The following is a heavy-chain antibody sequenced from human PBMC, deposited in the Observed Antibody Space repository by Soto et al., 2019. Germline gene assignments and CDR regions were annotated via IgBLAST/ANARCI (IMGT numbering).Heavy chain of an antibody. CDR1: GFTFSSYA. V-gene: IGHV3-30-3*01. CDR2: ISYDGSNK. D-gene: IGHD3-3*01. J-gene: IGHJ4*02. CDR3: ARDLLARSSNSFDY. Sequence: GGSLRLSCAASGFTFSSYAMHWVRQAPGKGLEWVAVISYDGSNKYYADSVKGRFTISRDNSKNTLYLQMNSLRAEDTAVYYCARDLLARSSNSFDYWGQRTLVTVSS.